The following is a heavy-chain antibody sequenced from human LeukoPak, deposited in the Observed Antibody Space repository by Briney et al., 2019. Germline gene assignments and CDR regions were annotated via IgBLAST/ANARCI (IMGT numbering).Heavy chain of an antibody. Sequence: PSETLSLTCTVSGGSISSSSYYWGWIRQPPGKGLEWIGSIYYSGSTYYNPSLKSRVTISVDTSKNQFSLKLSSVTAADTAVYYCARQYYCDSSGYYLDYWGQGTLVTVS. CDR2: IYYSGST. J-gene: IGHJ4*02. CDR1: GGSISSSSYY. V-gene: IGHV4-39*01. CDR3: ARQYYCDSSGYYLDY. D-gene: IGHD3-22*01.